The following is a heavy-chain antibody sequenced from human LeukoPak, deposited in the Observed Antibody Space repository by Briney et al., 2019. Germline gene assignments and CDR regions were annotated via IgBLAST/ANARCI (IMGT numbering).Heavy chain of an antibody. CDR2: IDPSNGNI. CDR1: GYTFNSYG. CDR3: VRDGVSGHFDY. V-gene: IGHV1-18*01. J-gene: IGHJ4*01. D-gene: IGHD3-3*01. Sequence: ASVKVSCTASGYTFNSYGICWVRQAPGQGLEWIGWIDPSNGNIKYAEKLQGRVTMTTDTSTSTAYMDLRSLRSDDTAVYYCVRDGVSGHFDYWGRGTLVTVSS.